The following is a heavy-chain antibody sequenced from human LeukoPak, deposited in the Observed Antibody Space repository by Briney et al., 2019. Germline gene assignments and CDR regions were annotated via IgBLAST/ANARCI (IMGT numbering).Heavy chain of an antibody. Sequence: SETLSLTCTVSGGSISSSSYYWGWIRQPPGKGLEWIGSIYYSGSTYYNPSLKSRVTISVDTSKNQFSLKLSSVTAADTAVYYCARRRYCLSTSCYTRDDAFDIWGQGTMVTVSS. J-gene: IGHJ3*02. CDR2: IYYSGST. D-gene: IGHD2-2*02. V-gene: IGHV4-39*01. CDR1: GGSISSSSYY. CDR3: ARRRYCLSTSCYTRDDAFDI.